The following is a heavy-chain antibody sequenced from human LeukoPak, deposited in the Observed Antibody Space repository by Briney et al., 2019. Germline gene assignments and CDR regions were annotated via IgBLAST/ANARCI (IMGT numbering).Heavy chain of an antibody. J-gene: IGHJ5*02. D-gene: IGHD1-1*01. Sequence: GGSLRLSCAASGFTFTSYGMSWVRQAPGKGLEWVSSISGSGTTTYYADSAKGRFTVPRDNSKNTLYLQMNSLRAEDTAVYYCAKSPGTTGWFDPWGQGTLVTASS. CDR3: AKSPGTTGWFDP. CDR2: ISGSGTTT. CDR1: GFTFTSYG. V-gene: IGHV3-23*01.